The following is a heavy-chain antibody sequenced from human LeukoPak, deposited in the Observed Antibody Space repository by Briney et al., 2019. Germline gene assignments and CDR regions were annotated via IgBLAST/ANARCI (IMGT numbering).Heavy chain of an antibody. CDR3: AKHYYDSSVDAFDI. Sequence: GGSLRLSCAASGFTFDDYGMSWVRQAPGKWLESVSPISSSGGSTYYADSVKGRFTISRDNSKNTLYLQMNSLRAEDTAVYYCAKHYYDSSVDAFDIWGQGTMVTVSS. D-gene: IGHD3-22*01. J-gene: IGHJ3*02. CDR1: GFTFDDYG. CDR2: ISSSGGST. V-gene: IGHV3-23*01.